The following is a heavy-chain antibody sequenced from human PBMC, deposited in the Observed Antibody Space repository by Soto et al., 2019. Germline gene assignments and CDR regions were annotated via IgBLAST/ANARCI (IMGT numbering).Heavy chain of an antibody. CDR2: IWLDGSNK. CDR1: GFTFSSYG. V-gene: IGHV3-33*01. D-gene: IGHD5-18*01. CDR3: ARGLWSFDY. Sequence: QVQLVESGGGVVQPGRSLKLSCAASGFTFSSYGMHWVRQAPGKGLEWVAVIWLDGSNKYYADSVKGRFTISRDNSKNTPYLQMNSLRAEDTAVYYCARGLWSFDYWGQGTLVTVSS. J-gene: IGHJ4*02.